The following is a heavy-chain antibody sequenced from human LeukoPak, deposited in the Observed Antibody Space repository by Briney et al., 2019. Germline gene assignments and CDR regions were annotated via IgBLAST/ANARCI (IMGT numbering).Heavy chain of an antibody. CDR1: GFTFSSYE. D-gene: IGHD3-10*02. Sequence: GGSLRLSCAASGFTFSSYEMNWVRQAPGKGLEWVSYISSSGSTIYYADSVKGRFTISRDNAKNSLYLQMNSLRAEDTAVYYCAELGLTMVGGVWGKGTTVTISS. J-gene: IGHJ6*04. CDR2: ISSSGSTI. CDR3: AELGLTMVGGV. V-gene: IGHV3-48*03.